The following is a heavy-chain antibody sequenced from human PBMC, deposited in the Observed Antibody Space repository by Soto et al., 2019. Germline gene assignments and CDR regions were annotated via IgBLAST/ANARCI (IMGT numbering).Heavy chain of an antibody. CDR3: ARGVRIFGVVIIGGPFDY. CDR1: GGSFSGYY. D-gene: IGHD3-3*01. V-gene: IGHV4-34*01. Sequence: SETLSLTCAVYGGSFSGYYWSWIRQPPGKGLEWIGEINHSGSTNYYPSLKSRVTISVDTSKNHFSLKLSSVTAADTAVYYCARGVRIFGVVIIGGPFDYWGQGTLVTVSS. J-gene: IGHJ4*02. CDR2: INHSGST.